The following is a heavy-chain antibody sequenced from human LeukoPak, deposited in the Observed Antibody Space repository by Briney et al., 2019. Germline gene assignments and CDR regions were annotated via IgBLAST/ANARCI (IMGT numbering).Heavy chain of an antibody. Sequence: NASETLSLTCTVSGGSISSYYWSWIRQPPGKGLEWIGYIYYSGSTNYNPSLKSRVTISVDTSKNQFSLKLSSVTAADTAVYYCARVISSSWYSFDYWGQGTLVTVSS. CDR3: ARVISSSWYSFDY. CDR2: IYYSGST. CDR1: GGSISSYY. D-gene: IGHD6-13*01. V-gene: IGHV4-59*01. J-gene: IGHJ4*02.